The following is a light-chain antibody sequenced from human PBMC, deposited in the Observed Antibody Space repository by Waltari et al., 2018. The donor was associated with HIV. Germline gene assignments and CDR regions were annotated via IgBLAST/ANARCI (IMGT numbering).Light chain of an antibody. J-gene: IGLJ2*01. V-gene: IGLV2-23*02. CDR2: EVS. CDR1: SSDVGGYNL. CDR3: CAYAGSTTYVI. Sequence: QSALTQPASVSGSPGQSITISCTGTSSDVGGYNLVSWYKQHPGKAPKLMIYEVSKRPSGVSNRFSGSKSGNTASLTISGLQAEDEADYYCCAYAGSTTYVIFGGGTKLTVL.